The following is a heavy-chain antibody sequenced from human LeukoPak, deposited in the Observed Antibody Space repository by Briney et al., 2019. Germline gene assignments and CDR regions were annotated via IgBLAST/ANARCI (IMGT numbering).Heavy chain of an antibody. CDR2: IYHSGST. D-gene: IGHD1-26*01. CDR1: GGSISSGGYS. J-gene: IGHJ4*02. Sequence: SETLSLTCAVSGGSISSGGYSWSWIRQPPGKGLEWIGYIYHSGSTYYNPSLKSRVTISVDRSKNQFSLKLSSVTAADTAVYYCARQGVGAHDYWGQGTLVTVSS. CDR3: ARQGVGAHDY. V-gene: IGHV4-30-2*01.